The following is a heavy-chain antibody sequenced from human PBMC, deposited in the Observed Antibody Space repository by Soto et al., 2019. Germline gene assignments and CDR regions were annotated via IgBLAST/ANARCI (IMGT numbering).Heavy chain of an antibody. CDR3: AREYYYNSGSSRWFEP. D-gene: IGHD3-10*01. CDR2: VYSSGTT. CDR1: GGSISSGGNC. J-gene: IGHJ5*02. V-gene: IGHV4-31*03. Sequence: SETLSLTCTVSGGSISSGGNCWTWIRQHPGKGLEWIGYVYSSGTTYYNPSLQSRVTMSLDTSKNQFSLKLSAVTAADTAVYYCAREYYYNSGSSRWFEPRGQGTLVTVSS.